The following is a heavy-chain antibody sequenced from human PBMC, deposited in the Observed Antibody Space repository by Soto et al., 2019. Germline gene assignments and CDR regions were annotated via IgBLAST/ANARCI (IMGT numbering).Heavy chain of an antibody. CDR1: GGSISSGGYY. V-gene: IGHV4-31*03. CDR2: IYYSGST. Sequence: SETLSLTCTVSGGSISSGGYYWSWIRQHPGKGLEWIGYIYYSGSTYYNPSLKSRVTISVDTSKNQFSLKLSSVTAADTAVYYCARDPDWYYYGMDVWGQGTTVTVSS. J-gene: IGHJ6*02. D-gene: IGHD3-9*01. CDR3: ARDPDWYYYGMDV.